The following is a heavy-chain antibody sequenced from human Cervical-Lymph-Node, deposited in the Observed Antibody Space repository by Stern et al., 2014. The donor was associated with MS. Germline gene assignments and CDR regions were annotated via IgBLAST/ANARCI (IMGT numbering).Heavy chain of an antibody. J-gene: IGHJ5*02. CDR3: ARERSSHYPAFDP. V-gene: IGHV1-69*01. CDR1: GGTFTTSA. Sequence: QLVQSGAEVKKPWSSVRVSCKASGGTFTTSAFNWLRQAPGHGLEWMGDIVPMFAKPNYAQKFQGRVTVTADESTNTVYMELSFLTSEDTAVYYCARERSSHYPAFDPWGQGTLVTVSS. D-gene: IGHD3-10*01. CDR2: IVPMFAKP.